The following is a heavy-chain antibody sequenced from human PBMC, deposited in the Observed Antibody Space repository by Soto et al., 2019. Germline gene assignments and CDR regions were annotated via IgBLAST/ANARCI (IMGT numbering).Heavy chain of an antibody. CDR2: INSDGSTT. Sequence: EVQLVESGGGFVQPGGSLRLSCAASGFTFSNSWMHWVRQAPGKGLVWGSYINSDGSTTTYAASVKGRFTISRDNAKNTVYLQITSLTAEDTAVYYCARDRSYTTDYWGQGTLVTVSS. CDR3: ARDRSYTTDY. CDR1: GFTFSNSW. V-gene: IGHV3-74*01. D-gene: IGHD1-26*01. J-gene: IGHJ4*02.